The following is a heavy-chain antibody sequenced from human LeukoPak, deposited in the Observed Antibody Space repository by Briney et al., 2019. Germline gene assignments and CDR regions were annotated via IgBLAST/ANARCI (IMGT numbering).Heavy chain of an antibody. V-gene: IGHV4-39*01. CDR2: IYYSGST. CDR1: GGSISSSSYY. CDR3: AQYSYGY. Sequence: PSETLSLTCTVSGGSISSSSYYWGWIRQPPGKGLEWIGSIYYSGSTYYNPSLKSRVTISVDTSKNQFSLKLSSVIAADTAVYYCAQYSYGYWGQGTLVTVSS. D-gene: IGHD5-18*01. J-gene: IGHJ4*02.